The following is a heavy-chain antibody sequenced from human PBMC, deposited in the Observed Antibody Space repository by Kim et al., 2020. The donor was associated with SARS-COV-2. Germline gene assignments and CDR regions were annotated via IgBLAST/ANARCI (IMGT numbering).Heavy chain of an antibody. V-gene: IGHV3-74*01. J-gene: IGHJ4*01. CDR3: ARVSTTTLFDY. D-gene: IGHD1-26*01. Sequence: YAASMKGRFTISRDNAKNTVYLQMNSLRGEDTAVYYCARVSTTTLFDYWGHGTLVTVSS.